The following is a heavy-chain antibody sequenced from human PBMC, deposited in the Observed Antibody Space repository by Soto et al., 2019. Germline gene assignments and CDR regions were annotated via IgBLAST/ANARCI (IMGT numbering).Heavy chain of an antibody. CDR2: INHSGST. V-gene: IGHV4-34*01. CDR1: GGSFSGYY. J-gene: IGHJ3*02. CDR3: AMLVVPSAIDAFDM. Sequence: ETLSLTCAVYGGSFSGYYWSWIRQPPGKGLEWIGEINHSGSTNYNPSLKSRVTISVDTSKNQFSLKLSSVTAADTAVYYCAMLVVPSAIDAFDMWGQGTMVTVSS. D-gene: IGHD2-2*01.